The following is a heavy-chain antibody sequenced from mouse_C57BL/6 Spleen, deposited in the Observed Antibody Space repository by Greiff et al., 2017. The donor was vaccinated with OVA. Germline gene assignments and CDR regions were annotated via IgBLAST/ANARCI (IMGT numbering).Heavy chain of an antibody. V-gene: IGHV1-18*01. CDR3: ARGTRLRYFDV. CDR2: INPNNGGT. CDR1: GYTFTDYN. D-gene: IGHD2-4*01. Sequence: EVQLQQSGPELVKPGASVKIPCKASGYTFTDYNMDWVKQSHGKNLEWIGDINPNNGGTIYNQKFKGKATLTVDKSSRTAYMELRSLTSEDTAVYYCARGTRLRYFDVWGTGTTVTVSS. J-gene: IGHJ1*03.